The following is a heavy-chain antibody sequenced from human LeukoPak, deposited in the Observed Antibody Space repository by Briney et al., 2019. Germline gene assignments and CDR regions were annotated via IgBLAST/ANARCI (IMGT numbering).Heavy chain of an antibody. CDR2: IWYDGSNK. J-gene: IGHJ4*02. Sequence: RGSLRLSCAASGFTFSSYGIHCGREAPGKGREAGAVIWYDGSNKDYADSVKGRFTISRDNSKNTLYLQMNSLRAEDTAVSYCARGLPADYWGQGTLVTVHS. CDR1: GFTFSSYG. D-gene: IGHD3-16*01. V-gene: IGHV3-33*01. CDR3: ARGLPADY.